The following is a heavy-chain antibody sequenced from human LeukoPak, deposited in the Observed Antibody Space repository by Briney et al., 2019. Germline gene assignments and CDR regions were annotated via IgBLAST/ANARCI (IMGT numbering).Heavy chain of an antibody. CDR3: VRDDWGPGDN. J-gene: IGHJ4*02. CDR1: GFTFSRHW. D-gene: IGHD2-21*01. V-gene: IGHV3-7*01. Sequence: GGSLRLSCAASGFTFSRHWMSGVRQAAGKGLEWVANIKEDGSVKYYVDSVKGGFTISRDNANNLLYLQMNSLRGEDTAVYYCVRDDWGPGDNWGQGTLVTVSS. CDR2: IKEDGSVK.